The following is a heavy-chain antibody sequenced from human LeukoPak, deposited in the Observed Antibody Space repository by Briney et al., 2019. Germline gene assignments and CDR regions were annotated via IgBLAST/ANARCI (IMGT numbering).Heavy chain of an antibody. J-gene: IGHJ5*02. CDR2: INHSGST. CDR1: GGSFSGYY. CDR3: ARHQTLYSSAQGFDP. Sequence: KPSETLSLTCAVYGGSFSGYYWSWIRQPPGKGLEWIGEINHSGSTNYNPSLKSRVTISVDTSKNQFSLKLSSVTAADTAVYYCARHQTLYSSAQGFDPWGQGTLVTVSS. V-gene: IGHV4-34*01. D-gene: IGHD6-19*01.